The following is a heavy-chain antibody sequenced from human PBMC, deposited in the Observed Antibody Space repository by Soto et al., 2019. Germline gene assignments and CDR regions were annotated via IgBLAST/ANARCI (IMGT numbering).Heavy chain of an antibody. CDR3: AMVDVYVTPSPQDV. D-gene: IGHD3-16*01. J-gene: IGHJ6*02. V-gene: IGHV1-18*01. CDR1: GYTFTRYG. CDR2: INTYNGNT. Sequence: QVQLVQSGAEVKNPGASVKVSCKASGYTFTRYGIGWARQAPGQGLEWMGWINTYNGNTNYAQNVQGRVTLTTDTSTSTAYMELRCLSSNDKAIYYCAMVDVYVTPSPQDVWGLGTTVIVSS.